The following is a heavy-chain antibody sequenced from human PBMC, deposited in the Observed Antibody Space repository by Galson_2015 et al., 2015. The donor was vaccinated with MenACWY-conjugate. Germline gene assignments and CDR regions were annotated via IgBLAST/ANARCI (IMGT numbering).Heavy chain of an antibody. J-gene: IGHJ4*02. D-gene: IGHD6-13*01. CDR3: ARTLYSSSWYAFDY. V-gene: IGHV4-59*01. Sequence: SETLSLTCTVSGGSISSYYWSWIRQPPGKGLEWIGYIYYSGSTNYNPSLKSRVTISVDTSKNQFSLKLSSVTAADTAVYYCARTLYSSSWYAFDYWGQGTLVTVSS. CDR1: GGSISSYY. CDR2: IYYSGST.